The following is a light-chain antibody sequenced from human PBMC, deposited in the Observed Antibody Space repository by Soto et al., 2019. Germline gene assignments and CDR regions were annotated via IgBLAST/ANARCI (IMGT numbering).Light chain of an antibody. V-gene: IGLV2-14*01. CDR3: SSYTSSDTYV. CDR1: SSDVGAYNY. J-gene: IGLJ1*01. CDR2: DVS. Sequence: QSALTQPASVSGSPGQSIAISCTGTSSDVGAYNYVSWYQQYPGKAPKLMIYDVSNRPSGVSNRFSGSTSGNTASLTISGLQAEDEADYYCSSYTSSDTYVFGTGTKV.